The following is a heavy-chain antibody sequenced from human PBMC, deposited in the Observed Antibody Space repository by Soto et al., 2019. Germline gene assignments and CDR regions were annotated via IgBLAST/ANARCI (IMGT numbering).Heavy chain of an antibody. D-gene: IGHD3-9*01. CDR2: ITFRGVT. CDR1: GDSLSGYA. J-gene: IGHJ5*02. V-gene: IGHV4-34*01. CDR3: ARKLEASIRHVEWFSYKWFDP. Sequence: PSETLSLTCDVHGDSLSGYAWSWIRQPPGKGLEWIGEITFRGVTNYHPSLKSRLSMSVDTSKNRIPLNVSSVTAADTALYFCARKLEASIRHVEWFSYKWFDPWGPGTRVTVS.